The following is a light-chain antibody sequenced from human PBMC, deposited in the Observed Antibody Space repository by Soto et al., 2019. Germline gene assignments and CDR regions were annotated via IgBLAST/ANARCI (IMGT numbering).Light chain of an antibody. J-gene: IGKJ1*01. CDR1: QGIRNN. CDR2: AAS. V-gene: IGKV1-6*01. Sequence: AIQMTQSPSSLSASVGDRVTITCRASQGIRNNLGWYQQKPGKAPKLLIYAASSVQSGVPSRFSGSGSGSDFTLTISSLQPEDFATYYCLQDDSYPWTFGQGTKVEIK. CDR3: LQDDSYPWT.